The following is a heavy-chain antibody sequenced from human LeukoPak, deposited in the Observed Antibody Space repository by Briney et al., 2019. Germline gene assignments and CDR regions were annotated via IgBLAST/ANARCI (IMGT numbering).Heavy chain of an antibody. CDR1: GYTFTSYD. CDR3: ARGGGGRSPYYYMDV. V-gene: IGHV1-8*02. D-gene: IGHD1-26*01. Sequence: ASVKVSCKASGYTFTSYDINWVRRATGQGLEWMGWMNPNSGNTGYAQKFQGRVTMTTDTSTSTAYMELRSLRSDDTAVYYCARGGGGRSPYYYMDVWGKGTTVTVSS. J-gene: IGHJ6*03. CDR2: MNPNSGNT.